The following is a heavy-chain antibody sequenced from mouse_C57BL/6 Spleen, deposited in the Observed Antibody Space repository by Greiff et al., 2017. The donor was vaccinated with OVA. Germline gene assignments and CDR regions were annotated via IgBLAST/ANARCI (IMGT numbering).Heavy chain of an antibody. Sequence: EVMLVESGGGLVQPGGSLSLSCAASGFTFTDYYMSWVRQPPGKALEWLGFIRNKANGYTTEYSASVKGRFTISRDNSQSILYLQMNALRAEDSATYDCARPFIGTGAMDYWGQGTSVTVSS. CDR3: ARPFIGTGAMDY. CDR2: IRNKANGYTT. CDR1: GFTFTDYY. J-gene: IGHJ4*01. D-gene: IGHD1-1*01. V-gene: IGHV7-3*01.